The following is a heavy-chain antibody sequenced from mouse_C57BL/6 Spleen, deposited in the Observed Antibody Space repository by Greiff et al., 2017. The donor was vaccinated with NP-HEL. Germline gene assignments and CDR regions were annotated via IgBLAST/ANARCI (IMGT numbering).Heavy chain of an antibody. CDR1: GYTFTSYW. CDR3: ARGGDYFDY. CDR2: VHPNSGST. Sequence: QVQLQQPGAELVKPGASVKLSCKASGYTFTSYWMHWVKQRPGQGLEWIGMVHPNSGSTNYNEKFKSKATLTVDKSSSTAYMQRSSLRSEDSAVYYCARGGDYFDYWGQGTTLTVSS. V-gene: IGHV1-64*01. J-gene: IGHJ2*01.